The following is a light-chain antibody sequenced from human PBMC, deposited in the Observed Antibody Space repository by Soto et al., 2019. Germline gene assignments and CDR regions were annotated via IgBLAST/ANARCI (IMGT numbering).Light chain of an antibody. Sequence: QSVLTQPPAASGTPGQRVTISCSGSSSNIGTNTVNWYQQLPGTAPKLLIYSNNQRPSGVPDRFSCSKSGTSASLAISGLQSEDEADYYCAAWDESLNGYVFGTGTKLTVL. J-gene: IGLJ1*01. CDR1: SSNIGTNT. CDR2: SNN. V-gene: IGLV1-44*01. CDR3: AAWDESLNGYV.